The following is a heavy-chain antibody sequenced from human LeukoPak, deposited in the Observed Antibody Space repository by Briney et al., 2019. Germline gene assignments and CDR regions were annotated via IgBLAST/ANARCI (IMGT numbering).Heavy chain of an antibody. CDR2: IKSKTDGGTT. CDR3: TTGLDGVITFGGVIVPDY. D-gene: IGHD3-16*02. J-gene: IGHJ4*02. CDR1: GFTFSNAW. Sequence: GGSLRLSCAASGFTFSNAWMSWVRQAPGKGLEWVGRIKSKTDGGTTDYAAPVKGRFTIPRDDSKNTLYLQMNSLKTEDTAVYYCTTGLDGVITFGGVIVPDYWGQGTLVTVSS. V-gene: IGHV3-15*01.